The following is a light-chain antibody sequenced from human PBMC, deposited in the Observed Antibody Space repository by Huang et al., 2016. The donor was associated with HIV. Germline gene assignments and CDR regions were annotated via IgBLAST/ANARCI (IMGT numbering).Light chain of an antibody. CDR1: QSALYSSNNKNY. Sequence: DIVMTQSPDSLAVSLGERATIKCKSSQSALYSSNNKNYVAWYQQKSGQPPKLLIYWASTRESGVPDRFSGSGSGTDVTLTISSRQPEDVAVYYCQQYYSTLALTFGGGTKVEIK. CDR3: QQYYSTLALT. V-gene: IGKV4-1*01. CDR2: WAS. J-gene: IGKJ4*01.